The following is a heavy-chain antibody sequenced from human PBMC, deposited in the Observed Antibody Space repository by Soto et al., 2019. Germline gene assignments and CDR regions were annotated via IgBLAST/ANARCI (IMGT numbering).Heavy chain of an antibody. CDR1: GYTFTSYG. CDR2: ITTDKGKT. V-gene: IGHV1-18*01. CDR3: ATRSPAFDY. Sequence: GPGVKKPGASVKVSCKTSGYTFTSYGISWVRQAPEQGLEWMGWITTDKGKTTYAQKFQGRVTMTTDTSTSTAYMEMRSLRSDDTAVYYCATRSPAFDYWGQGTLVTVSS. J-gene: IGHJ4*02.